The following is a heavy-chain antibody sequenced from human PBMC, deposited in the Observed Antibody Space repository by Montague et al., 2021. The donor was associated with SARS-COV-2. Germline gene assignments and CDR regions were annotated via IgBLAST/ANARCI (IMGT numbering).Heavy chain of an antibody. CDR2: IYYSGST. Sequence: SETLSLTCTVSGGSISSYYWSWIRQPPGKGLEWIGYIYYSGSTNYNPSLKSRVTISVDTSKNQFSLKLSSVTAADTAVYYCAREGRYYYGSSGLGAFDIWGQGTMATVSS. V-gene: IGHV4-59*01. CDR3: AREGRYYYGSSGLGAFDI. J-gene: IGHJ3*02. CDR1: GGSISSYY. D-gene: IGHD3-22*01.